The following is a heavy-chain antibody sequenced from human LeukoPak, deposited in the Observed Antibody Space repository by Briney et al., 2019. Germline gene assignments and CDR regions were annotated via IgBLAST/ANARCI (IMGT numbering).Heavy chain of an antibody. CDR1: GDSVSGNIVA. J-gene: IGHJ4*02. V-gene: IGHV6-1*01. CDR3: ARGSSGSCDY. D-gene: IGHD6-19*01. Sequence: SQTLSLTCALSGDSVSGNIVAWNWIRQSPSRGLEWLGRTNYRSKWYNDYAVSVRGRITINPDTSKNRFSLQLDSVTPEDTAVYYCARGSSGSCDYWGQGTLVTVSS. CDR2: TNYRSKWYN.